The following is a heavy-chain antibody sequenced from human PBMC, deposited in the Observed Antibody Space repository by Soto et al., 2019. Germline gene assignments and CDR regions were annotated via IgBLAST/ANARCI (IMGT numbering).Heavy chain of an antibody. CDR2: ISGYNGNT. V-gene: IGHV1-18*04. D-gene: IGHD6-13*01. CDR3: ARGGSSWSAEYYEH. J-gene: IGHJ1*01. CDR1: GYTFTNYG. Sequence: QVHLVQSGTEVKKPGASVKVSCKASGYTFTNYGISWVRQAPGQGPVWMGWISGYNGNTKYARKVQGRVTLTTDTSASTAYMELRGLRSDDTAVYYCARGGSSWSAEYYEHWGQGNLVTVSS.